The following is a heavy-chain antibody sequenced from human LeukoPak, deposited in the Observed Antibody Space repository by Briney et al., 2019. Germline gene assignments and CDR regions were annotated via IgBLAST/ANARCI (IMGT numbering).Heavy chain of an antibody. V-gene: IGHV3-15*01. D-gene: IGHD2-8*01. Sequence: GGSLRLSCAASGFTFSNAWMSWVRQAPGKGLEWVGRIKSKTDGGTTDYAAPVEGRFTISRDDSKNTLYLQMNSLKTEDTAVYYCTTDSYCTNGVCPHIWGQGTMVTVSS. J-gene: IGHJ3*02. CDR2: IKSKTDGGTT. CDR1: GFTFSNAW. CDR3: TTDSYCTNGVCPHI.